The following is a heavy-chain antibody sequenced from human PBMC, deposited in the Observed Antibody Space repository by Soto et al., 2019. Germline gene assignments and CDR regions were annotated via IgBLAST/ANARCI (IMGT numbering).Heavy chain of an antibody. CDR3: AREGYYDSSGYRFDY. D-gene: IGHD3-22*01. Sequence: ASVKVSCKASGYTFTSYGISWVRQAPGQGLEWMGWISAYNGNTNYAQKLQGRVTMTTDTSTSTAYMELRSLRSDDTAVYYCAREGYYDSSGYRFDYWGQGTLVTVSS. J-gene: IGHJ4*02. CDR1: GYTFTSYG. CDR2: ISAYNGNT. V-gene: IGHV1-18*01.